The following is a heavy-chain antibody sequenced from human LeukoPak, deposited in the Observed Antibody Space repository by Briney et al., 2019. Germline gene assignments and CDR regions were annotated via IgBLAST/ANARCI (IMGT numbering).Heavy chain of an antibody. D-gene: IGHD2-15*01. CDR2: KYARGSS. CDR3: ARGRYCSADICTGGDSFDI. J-gene: IGHJ3*02. Sequence: SETLSLTCTVSGGFISNYYWSWIRQPAGKGLEWIGRKYARGSSNYNPPVQSRVTMSVDTSKNQFSLKLRSVTAADTAVYYCARGRYCSADICTGGDSFDIWGQGTMVSVS. V-gene: IGHV4-4*07. CDR1: GGFISNYY.